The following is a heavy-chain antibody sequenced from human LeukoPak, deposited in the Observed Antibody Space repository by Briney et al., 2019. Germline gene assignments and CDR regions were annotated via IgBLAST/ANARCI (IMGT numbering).Heavy chain of an antibody. D-gene: IGHD2-21*02. V-gene: IGHV3-23*01. CDR3: AKAYCGGDCYSYFDY. Sequence: PGGSLRLSCAASGFTFSSYAMSWVRQAPGKGLEWVSAISGSGGSTYYADSVKGRFSISRDNSKNTLYLQMNSLRAEDTAVYYCAKAYCGGDCYSYFDYWGQGTLVTVSS. CDR1: GFTFSSYA. CDR2: ISGSGGST. J-gene: IGHJ4*02.